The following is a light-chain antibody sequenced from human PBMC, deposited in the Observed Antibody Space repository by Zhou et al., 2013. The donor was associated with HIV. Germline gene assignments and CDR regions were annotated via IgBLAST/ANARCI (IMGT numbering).Light chain of an antibody. Sequence: EIVLTQSPGTLSLSPGERATLSCRASQSVSSSYLAWYQQKPGQAPRLLIYGASSRATGIPDRFSGSGSGKDFTLTISRLEPEDFAVYYCQQYDDSRASFGRGTKLEI. CDR3: QQYDDSRAS. V-gene: IGKV3-20*01. CDR1: QSVSSSY. CDR2: GAS. J-gene: IGKJ2*03.